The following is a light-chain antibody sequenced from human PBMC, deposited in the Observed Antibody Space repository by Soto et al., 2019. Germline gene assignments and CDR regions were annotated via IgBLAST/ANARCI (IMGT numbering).Light chain of an antibody. CDR2: GAS. J-gene: IGKJ2*01. CDR3: QQYGSSPYT. CDR1: QSVSSSY. V-gene: IGKV3-20*01. Sequence: EIVLTQSPGTLSLSPGERVTLSCRASQSVSSSYLAWYQQKPGQAPRLLIYGASSRATGIPDRFSGSGSGTDFTLTISRLEPEDFPVYYCQQYGSSPYTFGQGTKVEIK.